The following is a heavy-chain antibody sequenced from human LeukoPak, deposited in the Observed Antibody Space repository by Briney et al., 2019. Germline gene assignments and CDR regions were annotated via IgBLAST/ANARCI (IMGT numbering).Heavy chain of an antibody. D-gene: IGHD5-18*01. J-gene: IGHJ4*02. Sequence: ASVKVSCKASGYTFTSYDINWVRQATGHGLEWMGGMNTNSGNTGYAQKFQGRVTMTRSTSISTAYMELSSLRSEDTAVYYCARGRHSYGYWEYYFDYWGQGTLVTVSS. CDR2: MNTNSGNT. CDR1: GYTFTSYD. CDR3: ARGRHSYGYWEYYFDY. V-gene: IGHV1-8*01.